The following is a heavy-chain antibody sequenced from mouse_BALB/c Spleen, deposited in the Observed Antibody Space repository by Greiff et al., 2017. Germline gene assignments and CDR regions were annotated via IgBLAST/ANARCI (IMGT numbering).Heavy chain of an antibody. V-gene: IGHV2-9*02. D-gene: IGHD2-4*01. CDR1: GFSLTSYG. CDR2: IWAGGST. J-gene: IGHJ3*01. Sequence: VMLVESGPGLVAPSQSLSITCTVSGFSLTSYGVHWVRQPPGKGLEWLGVIWAGGSTNYNSALMSRLSISKDNSKSQVFLKMNSLQTDDTAMYYCARDRGMITTGFAYWGQGTLVTVSA. CDR3: ARDRGMITTGFAY.